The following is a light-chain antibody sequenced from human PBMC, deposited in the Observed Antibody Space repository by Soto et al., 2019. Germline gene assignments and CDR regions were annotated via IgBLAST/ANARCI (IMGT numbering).Light chain of an antibody. Sequence: IVMTQSPATLSVSPGERATLSCRASQSVSSNLAWYQQKPGQAPRLLIYGASTRATGIPARFSGSGSGTGFTLTISSLQSEDLAVYYCQQYNSWPPLTFGGGTKVEIK. J-gene: IGKJ4*01. CDR2: GAS. V-gene: IGKV3-15*01. CDR1: QSVSSN. CDR3: QQYNSWPPLT.